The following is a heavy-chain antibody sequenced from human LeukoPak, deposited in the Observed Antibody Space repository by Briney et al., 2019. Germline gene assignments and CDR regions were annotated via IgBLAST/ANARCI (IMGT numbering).Heavy chain of an antibody. CDR3: ARDQRGSSSLDY. CDR2: IYYSGST. V-gene: IGHV4-59*01. J-gene: IGHJ4*02. D-gene: IGHD6-13*01. CDR1: GGSISSYY. Sequence: PSETLSLTCTVSGGSISSYYWSWIRQPPGKGLEWIGYIYYSGSTNYNPPLKSRVTISVDTSKNQFSLKLTSVTAADTAVYYCARDQRGSSSLDYWGQGTLVTVSS.